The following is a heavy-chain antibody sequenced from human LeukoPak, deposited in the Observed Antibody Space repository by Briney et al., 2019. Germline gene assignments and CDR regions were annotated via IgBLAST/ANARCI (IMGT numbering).Heavy chain of an antibody. J-gene: IGHJ4*02. CDR2: IYPGDSNT. Sequence: GESLKISCKGSGYIFTTYWIGWVRQMPGRGLESMGIIYPGDSNTRYSPSFQGQVTISADKSINTAYLQWSSLKASDTAMYYCATLYNWNDGSFDYWGQGTLVTVSS. CDR1: GYIFTTYW. CDR3: ATLYNWNDGSFDY. D-gene: IGHD1-20*01. V-gene: IGHV5-51*01.